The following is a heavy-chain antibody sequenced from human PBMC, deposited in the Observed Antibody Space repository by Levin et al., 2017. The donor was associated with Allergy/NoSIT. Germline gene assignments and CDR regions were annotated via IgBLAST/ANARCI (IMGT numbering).Heavy chain of an antibody. CDR3: ARDGYCSGGSCSLDAFDS. Sequence: ASVKVSCKASGYTFTSYGISWVRQAPGQGLEWMGWISAYNGNTNYAQKLQGRVTMTTDTSTSTAYMELRSLRSDDTAVYYCARDGYCSGGSCSLDAFDSWGQGTMVTVSS. CDR2: ISAYNGNT. J-gene: IGHJ3*02. V-gene: IGHV1-18*01. D-gene: IGHD2-15*01. CDR1: GYTFTSYG.